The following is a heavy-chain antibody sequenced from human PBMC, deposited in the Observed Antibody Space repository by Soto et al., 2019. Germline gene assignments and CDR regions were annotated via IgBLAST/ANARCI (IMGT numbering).Heavy chain of an antibody. V-gene: IGHV3-33*01. CDR1: GFTFSSYG. J-gene: IGHJ4*02. CDR3: ARVPFGGVIGFDY. Sequence: GGSLRLSCAASGFTFSSYGMHWVRQAPGKGLEWVAVIWYDGSNKYYADSVKGRFTISRDNSKNTLYLQMNSLRAEDTAVYYCARVPFGGVIGFDYWGQGTLVTVSS. D-gene: IGHD3-16*02. CDR2: IWYDGSNK.